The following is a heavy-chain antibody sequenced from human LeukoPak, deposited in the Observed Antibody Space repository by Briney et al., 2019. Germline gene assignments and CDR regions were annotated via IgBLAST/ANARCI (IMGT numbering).Heavy chain of an antibody. V-gene: IGHV3-21*01. CDR1: GFIFRRYW. J-gene: IGHJ4*02. CDR2: ISSSSSYI. D-gene: IGHD3-10*01. CDR3: ARSGYYGSGVAQEVFDY. Sequence: PGGSLRLSCTASGFIFRRYWMHWFRQVPGKELVWVSSISSSSSYIYYADSVKGRFTIPRDNAKNSLYLQMNSLRAEDTAVYYCARSGYYGSGVAQEVFDYWGQGTLVTVSS.